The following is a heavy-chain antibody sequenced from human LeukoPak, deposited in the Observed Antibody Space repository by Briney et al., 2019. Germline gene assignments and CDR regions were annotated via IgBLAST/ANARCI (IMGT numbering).Heavy chain of an antibody. D-gene: IGHD5-18*01. J-gene: IGHJ5*02. V-gene: IGHV3-30*04. CDR3: AMGSAMAHNWFDP. CDR2: ISYDGSNK. Sequence: QTGGSLRLSCAASGFTFSSYAMHWVRQAPGKGLEWVAVISYDGSNKYYADSVKGRFTISRDNSKNTLYLQMNSLRAEDTAVYYCAMGSAMAHNWFDPWGQGTLVTVSS. CDR1: GFTFSSYA.